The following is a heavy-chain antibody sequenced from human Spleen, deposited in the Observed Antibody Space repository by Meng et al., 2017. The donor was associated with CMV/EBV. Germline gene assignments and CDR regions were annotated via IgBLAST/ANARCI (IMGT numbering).Heavy chain of an antibody. D-gene: IGHD3-3*01. V-gene: IGHV4-59*01. Sequence: GSLRLSCTVSGGSISSYYWSWIRQPPGKGLEWIGYIYYSGSTNYNPSLKSRVTISVDTSKNQFSLKLSSVTAADTAVYYCARIREWYLDYWGQGTLVTVSS. CDR1: GGSISSYY. J-gene: IGHJ4*02. CDR3: ARIREWYLDY. CDR2: IYYSGST.